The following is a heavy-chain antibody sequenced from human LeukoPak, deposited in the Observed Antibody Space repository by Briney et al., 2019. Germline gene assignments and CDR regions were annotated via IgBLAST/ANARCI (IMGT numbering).Heavy chain of an antibody. Sequence: GGSLRLSCAASGFTFSVYAMNWVRQAPGKGLEWVSHITSSSTYKYYAGSVKGRFTISRDNAKNSLYLQMNSLRAEDTAVYYCAKDPPSYFPGTNYFDYWGQGTLVTVSS. D-gene: IGHD3-10*01. J-gene: IGHJ4*02. V-gene: IGHV3-21*04. CDR1: GFTFSVYA. CDR2: ITSSSTYK. CDR3: AKDPPSYFPGTNYFDY.